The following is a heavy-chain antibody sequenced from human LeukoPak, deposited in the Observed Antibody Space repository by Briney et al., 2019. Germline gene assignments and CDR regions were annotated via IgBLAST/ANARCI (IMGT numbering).Heavy chain of an antibody. J-gene: IGHJ6*03. CDR3: ARHWSSYGDHYYYYMDV. D-gene: IGHD5-18*01. Sequence: GESLKISCKGSGYSFTSYWIGWVRQMPGKGLEWMGIIYPGDSDTRYSPSFQGQVTISADKSISTAYLQWSSLKASDTAMYYCARHWSSYGDHYYYYMDVWGKGTTVTVSS. V-gene: IGHV5-51*01. CDR1: GYSFTSYW. CDR2: IYPGDSDT.